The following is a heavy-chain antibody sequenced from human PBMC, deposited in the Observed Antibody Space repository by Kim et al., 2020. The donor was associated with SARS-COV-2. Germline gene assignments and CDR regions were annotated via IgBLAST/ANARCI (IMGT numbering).Heavy chain of an antibody. D-gene: IGHD2-2*01. CDR1: GFTFSSYS. CDR3: ARSLSKSFLYYYGMDV. V-gene: IGHV3-48*02. CDR2: ISSSSSTI. Sequence: GGSLRHSCAASGFTFSSYSMNWVRQAPGKGLEWVSYISSSSSTIYYADSVKGRFTISRDNAKNSLYLQMNSLRDEDTAVYYCARSLSKSFLYYYGMDVWGQGTTVTVSS. J-gene: IGHJ6*02.